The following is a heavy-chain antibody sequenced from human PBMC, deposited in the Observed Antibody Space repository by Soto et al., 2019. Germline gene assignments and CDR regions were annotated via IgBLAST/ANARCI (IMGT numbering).Heavy chain of an antibody. Sequence: PGGSLRLSCAASGFTFSSYAMSWVRQAPGKGLEWVSSISSSSGYIYYADSVKGRFTISRDNAKNSLYLQMNSLRAEDTAVYYCAREYGYSSSWYGDYWGQGTLVTVSS. CDR1: GFTFSSYA. J-gene: IGHJ4*02. CDR3: AREYGYSSSWYGDY. CDR2: ISSSSGYI. V-gene: IGHV3-21*01. D-gene: IGHD6-13*01.